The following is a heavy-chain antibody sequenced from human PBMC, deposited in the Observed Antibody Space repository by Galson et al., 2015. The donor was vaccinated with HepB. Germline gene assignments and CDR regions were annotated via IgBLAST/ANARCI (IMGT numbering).Heavy chain of an antibody. J-gene: IGHJ3*02. CDR3: ARVGHGGDDAFDI. CDR1: GGTFSSYA. Sequence: SVKVSCKASGGTFSSYAISWVRQAPGQGLEWMGGIIPIFGTANYAQKFQGRVTITADESTSTAYMELSSLRSEDTAVYYCARVGHGGDDAFDIWGQGTMVTVSS. D-gene: IGHD3-10*01. CDR2: IIPIFGTA. V-gene: IGHV1-69*13.